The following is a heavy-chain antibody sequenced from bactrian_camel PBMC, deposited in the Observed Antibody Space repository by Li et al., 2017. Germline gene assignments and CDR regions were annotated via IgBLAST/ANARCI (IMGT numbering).Heavy chain of an antibody. J-gene: IGHJ4*01. CDR3: AAGCPIWTGLLSGD. CDR1: EYTFSTHC. D-gene: IGHD2*01. Sequence: HVQLVESGGGSVQAGGSLRLSCAASEYTFSTHCMGWFRQVPGKEREGVATSDGAGTVSYADFVKGRFTISKDNTKNTLTLQMNSLKPEDTAMYYCAAGCPIWTGLLSGDWGQGTQVTVS. CDR2: SDGAGTV. V-gene: IGHV3S53*01.